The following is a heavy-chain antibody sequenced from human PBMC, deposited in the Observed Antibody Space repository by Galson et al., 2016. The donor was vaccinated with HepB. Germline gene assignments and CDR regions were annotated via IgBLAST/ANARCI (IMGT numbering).Heavy chain of an antibody. J-gene: IGHJ1*01. CDR3: AVRYSSIWYFQH. V-gene: IGHV3-7*02. Sequence: SLRLSCAASGFTFSSYWMSWVRQAPGKRLECVANIKQDGSEKYYVDSVRGRFTISRDNAMNSLYLHMSSLRAEDTALYYCAVRYSSIWYFQHWGRGTLLSVSS. D-gene: IGHD6-13*01. CDR1: GFTFSSYW. CDR2: IKQDGSEK.